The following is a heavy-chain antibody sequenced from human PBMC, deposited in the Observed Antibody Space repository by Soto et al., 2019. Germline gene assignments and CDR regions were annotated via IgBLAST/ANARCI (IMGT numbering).Heavy chain of an antibody. D-gene: IGHD6-19*01. V-gene: IGHV4-59*01. CDR1: GDSISGSS. CDR2: MYFSGST. J-gene: IGHJ4*02. Sequence: SETMSLTCTVSGDSISGSSWIWIRQPPGKGLEWIAYMYFSGSTNYNPSLKSRVTISVDTSKNQFSLKLSSVTAADPAVYYCARGSGWYFHWGQGTPVTVSS. CDR3: ARGSGWYFH.